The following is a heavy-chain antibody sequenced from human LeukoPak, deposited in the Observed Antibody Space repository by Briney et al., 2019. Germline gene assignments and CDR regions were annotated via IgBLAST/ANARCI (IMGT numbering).Heavy chain of an antibody. CDR2: IRYDGSNK. CDR3: ASPRIGYCSSTSCYTFDY. CDR1: GFTFSSYG. Sequence: GGSLRLSCAASGFTFSSYGMHWVRQAPGKGLEWVAFIRYDGSNKYYADSVKGRFTISRDNSKNTLYLQMNSLRAEDTAVYYCASPRIGYCSSTSCYTFDYWGQGTLVTVSS. J-gene: IGHJ4*02. V-gene: IGHV3-30*02. D-gene: IGHD2-2*02.